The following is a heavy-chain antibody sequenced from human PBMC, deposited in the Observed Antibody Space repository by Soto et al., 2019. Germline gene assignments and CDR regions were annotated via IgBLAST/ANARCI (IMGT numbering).Heavy chain of an antibody. CDR1: GGTFSSYT. CDR3: ARDGLTTVTNWNFDL. Sequence: SVKVSCKASGGTFSSYTISWVRQAPGQGLEWMGRIIPILGIANYAQKFQGRVTITADKSTSTAYMELSSLRSEDTAVYYCARDGLTTVTNWNFDLWGRGTLVTVSS. V-gene: IGHV1-69*04. D-gene: IGHD4-17*01. J-gene: IGHJ2*01. CDR2: IIPILGIA.